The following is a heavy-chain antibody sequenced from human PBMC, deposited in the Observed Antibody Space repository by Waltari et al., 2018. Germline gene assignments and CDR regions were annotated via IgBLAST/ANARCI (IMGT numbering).Heavy chain of an antibody. CDR2: INHSGST. V-gene: IGHV4-34*01. J-gene: IGHJ6*03. D-gene: IGHD1-26*01. Sequence: QVQLQQWGAGLLKPSETLSLTCAVYGGSFSGSYWSWIRQPPGQGLEWIGEINHSGSTNYNPSLKSRVTISVDTSKNQFSLKLSSVTAADTAVYYCARLAVGATPYYYYYYYMDVWGKGTTVTVSS. CDR3: ARLAVGATPYYYYYYYMDV. CDR1: GGSFSGSY.